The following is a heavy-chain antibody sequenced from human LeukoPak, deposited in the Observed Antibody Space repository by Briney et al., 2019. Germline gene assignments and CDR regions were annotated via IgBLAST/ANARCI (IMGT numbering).Heavy chain of an antibody. D-gene: IGHD6-13*01. V-gene: IGHV5-51*01. CDR3: ARQGAAGKYYYYYMDV. CDR2: IDPDDSNT. CDR1: GYNFPIYW. Sequence: GESLKISWQGSGYNFPIYWIGWVRQMPGQGLEWMGIIDPDDSNTIYGPSFQGQVTISADKSINTAYLEWSSLKASDTAIYYCARQGAAGKYYYYYMDVWGKGTTVTVSS. J-gene: IGHJ6*03.